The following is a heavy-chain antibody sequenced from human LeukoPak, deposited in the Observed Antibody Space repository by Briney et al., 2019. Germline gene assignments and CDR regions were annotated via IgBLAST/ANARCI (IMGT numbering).Heavy chain of an antibody. Sequence: GGSLRLSCAGSGFIFRSYEMNWVRQAPGKGLEWVAYISASASTTYYADSVKGRFTISRDNAKNSLYLQMNSPRAEDTAVYYCARVADYGAGSYLHDDYWGQGTPVTVSS. CDR2: ISASASTT. V-gene: IGHV3-48*03. J-gene: IGHJ4*02. D-gene: IGHD3-10*01. CDR3: ARVADYGAGSYLHDDY. CDR1: GFIFRSYE.